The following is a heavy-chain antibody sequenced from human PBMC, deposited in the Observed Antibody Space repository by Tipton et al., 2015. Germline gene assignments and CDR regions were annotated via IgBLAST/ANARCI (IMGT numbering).Heavy chain of an antibody. CDR1: GFTFSSYS. V-gene: IGHV3-21*01. J-gene: IGHJ3*01. CDR3: TRGGLKQQREDVFDV. CDR2: ISSRTSYI. Sequence: SLRLSCAASGFTFSSYSMNWVRQAPGKGLEWVSSISSRTSYIHYADSVKGRFTISRDNAQTSLYLQMNSLRAEDTAVYYCTRGGLKQQREDVFDVWGRGTRLTVSS. D-gene: IGHD6-13*01.